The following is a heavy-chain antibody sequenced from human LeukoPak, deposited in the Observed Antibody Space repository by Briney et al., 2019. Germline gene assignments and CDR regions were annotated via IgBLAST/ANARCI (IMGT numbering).Heavy chain of an antibody. V-gene: IGHV4-59*08. J-gene: IGHJ4*02. CDR3: ARTYCSGGSCHFDY. D-gene: IGHD2-15*01. CDR1: DRSITSYY. Sequence: SETLSLTCTVSDRSITSYYWSWIRQPPGKGLEGVGYTFYSGTTASNPSLTSRVTLSVDTSTNQLSPKLRSVSAAHTAVSYCARTYCSGGSCHFDYWGQGTLVTVSS. CDR2: TFYSGTT.